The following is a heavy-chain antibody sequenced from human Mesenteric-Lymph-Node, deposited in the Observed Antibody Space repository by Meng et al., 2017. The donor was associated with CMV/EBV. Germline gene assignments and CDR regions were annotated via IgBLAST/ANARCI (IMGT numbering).Heavy chain of an antibody. D-gene: IGHD4/OR15-4a*01. J-gene: IGHJ4*02. CDR3: ARDSYGPNYYFFDN. Sequence: ESLKISCTVSGGSVSNIDYYWSWLRQTPGKGLEWIGYIYHTGSTNYNPSLKSRVTISVDTSKNQFSLKLSSVTAADTAVYYCARDSYGPNYYFFDNWGQGTLVTVSS. V-gene: IGHV4-61*08. CDR1: GGSVSNIDYY. CDR2: IYHTGST.